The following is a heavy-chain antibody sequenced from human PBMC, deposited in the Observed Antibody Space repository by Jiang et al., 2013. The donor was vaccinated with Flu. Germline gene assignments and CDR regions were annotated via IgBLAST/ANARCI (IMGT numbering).Heavy chain of an antibody. CDR3: AARSRFGELLPFDY. CDR2: IVVGSGNT. Sequence: SGAEVKKPGTSVKVSCKASGFTFTSSAMQWVRQARGQRLEWIGWIVVGSGNTNYAQKFQERVTITRDMSTSTAYMELSSLRSEDTAVFYCAARSRFGELLPFDYWGQGTLVTVSS. CDR1: GFTFTSSA. V-gene: IGHV1-58*02. D-gene: IGHD3-10*01. J-gene: IGHJ4*02.